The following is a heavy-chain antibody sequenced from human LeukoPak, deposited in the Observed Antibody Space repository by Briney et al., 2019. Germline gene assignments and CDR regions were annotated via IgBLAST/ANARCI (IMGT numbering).Heavy chain of an antibody. V-gene: IGHV4-39*01. CDR3: ARHYDILTDSRYFDY. J-gene: IGHJ4*02. Sequence: SETLSLTCTVSGGSISSSSYYWGWIRQPPGKGLGWIGSIYYSGSTYYNPSLKSRVTISIDTSKNQFSLKLSPVTAADTAVYYCARHYDILTDSRYFDYWGQGTLVTVSS. CDR1: GGSISSSSYY. D-gene: IGHD3-9*01. CDR2: IYYSGST.